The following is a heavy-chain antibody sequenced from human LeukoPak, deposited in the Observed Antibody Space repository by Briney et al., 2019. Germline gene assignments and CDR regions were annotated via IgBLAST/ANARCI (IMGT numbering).Heavy chain of an antibody. V-gene: IGHV3-7*04. CDR2: IKQDGSEK. CDR3: AREDYYGMDV. CDR1: GFTFSDYY. Sequence: GGSLRLSCAASGFTFSDYYMSWVRQAPGKGLEWVANIKQDGSEKSFVDSVKGRFTISRDNAKTSLYLQMSSLRAEDTAVYYCAREDYYGMDVWGQGTTVTVSS. J-gene: IGHJ6*02.